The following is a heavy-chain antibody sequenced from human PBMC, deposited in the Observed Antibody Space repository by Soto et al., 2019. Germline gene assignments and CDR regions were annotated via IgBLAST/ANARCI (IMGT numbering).Heavy chain of an antibody. D-gene: IGHD6-19*01. Sequence: QVQLVESGGGVVQPGRSLRLSCAASGFTFSSYAMHWVRQAPGKGLEWVAVISYDGSNKYYADSVKGRFTISRDNSKNTLYLQMNSLRAEDTAVYYCARDRKQWRIYGMDVWAKGPRSPSP. J-gene: IGHJ6*02. CDR3: ARDRKQWRIYGMDV. CDR2: ISYDGSNK. CDR1: GFTFSSYA. V-gene: IGHV3-30-3*01.